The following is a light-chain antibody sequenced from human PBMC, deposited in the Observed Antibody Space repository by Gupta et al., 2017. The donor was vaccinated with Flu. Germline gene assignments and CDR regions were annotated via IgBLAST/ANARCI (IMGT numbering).Light chain of an antibody. Sequence: TPGQPAAISCRTSQSLVYGDGTTCWTLFRHRPGQSPRRLIFDVSKRDSGVPDRFSVSGSGTDITLKISRVGAEDVGVDYCMRATHWPPVTFGRGTRLEIK. CDR1: QSLVYGDGTTC. CDR2: DVS. J-gene: IGKJ5*01. V-gene: IGKV2-30*01. CDR3: MRATHWPPVT.